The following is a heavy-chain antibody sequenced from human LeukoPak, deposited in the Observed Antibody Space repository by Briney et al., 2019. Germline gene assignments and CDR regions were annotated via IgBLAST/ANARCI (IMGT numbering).Heavy chain of an antibody. D-gene: IGHD3-22*01. CDR2: LGGNSGYT. V-gene: IGHV3-23*01. Sequence: GGSLSLSCAASGFTFSSYAMSWVRQAPGKGLEWVSDLGGNSGYTYYADSVKGRFTVSRGNSKNTLSLQMNSLRVEDTAVYYCARKSSHFDSSGYFDYWGQGTLLTVSS. CDR3: ARKSSHFDSSGYFDY. CDR1: GFTFSSYA. J-gene: IGHJ4*02.